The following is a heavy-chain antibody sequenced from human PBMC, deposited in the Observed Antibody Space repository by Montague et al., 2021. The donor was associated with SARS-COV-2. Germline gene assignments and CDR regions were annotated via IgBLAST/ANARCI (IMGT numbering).Heavy chain of an antibody. CDR1: GGSTSSSSYY. CDR2: IYYSGST. J-gene: IGHJ4*02. Sequence: SETLSLTCTVSGGSTSSSSYYWGWIRQPPGKRLEWIGSIYYSGSTYYNPSLKSRVTISVDTSKNQFSLKLSSVTAADTAVYYCARQSVNYYDSSGYPFDYWGQGTLVTVSS. CDR3: ARQSVNYYDSSGYPFDY. V-gene: IGHV4-39*01. D-gene: IGHD3-22*01.